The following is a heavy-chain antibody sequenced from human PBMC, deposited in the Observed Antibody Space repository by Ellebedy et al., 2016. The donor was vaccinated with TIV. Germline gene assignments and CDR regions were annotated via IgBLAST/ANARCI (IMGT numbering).Heavy chain of an antibody. D-gene: IGHD2/OR15-2a*01. V-gene: IGHV3-33*01. CDR1: GFTFSSYG. CDR3: ARDSDYLVGYYYGMDV. Sequence: PGGSLRLSCAASGFTFSSYGMHWVRQAPGKGLEWVAVIWYDGSNKYYADSVKGRFTISRDNSKNTLYLQMNSLRAEDTAVYYCARDSDYLVGYYYGMDVWGQGTTVTVSS. CDR2: IWYDGSNK. J-gene: IGHJ6*02.